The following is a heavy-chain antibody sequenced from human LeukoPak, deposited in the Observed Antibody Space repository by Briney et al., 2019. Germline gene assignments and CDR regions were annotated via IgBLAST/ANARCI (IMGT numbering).Heavy chain of an antibody. CDR2: IRSKAYGGTT. Sequence: PGGSLRLSCTASGFTFGDYAMSWVRQAPGKGLEWVGFIRSKAYGGTTEYAASVKGRFTISRDDSKSIAYLQMNSLKTEDTAVHYCTRDKWFGELCGMDVWGQGTTVTVSS. CDR1: GFTFGDYA. D-gene: IGHD3-10*01. V-gene: IGHV3-49*04. CDR3: TRDKWFGELCGMDV. J-gene: IGHJ6*02.